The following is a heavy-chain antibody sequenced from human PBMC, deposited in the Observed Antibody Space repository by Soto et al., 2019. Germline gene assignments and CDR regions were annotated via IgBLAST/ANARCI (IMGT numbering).Heavy chain of an antibody. D-gene: IGHD3-10*01. J-gene: IGHJ4*02. CDR2: ISGSGVST. CDR1: GFTFSSYA. Sequence: GGSLRLSCAASGFTFSSYAMTWIRQAPGKGLEWVSDISGSGVSTHYADSVKGRFTISRDNSKNTLYLQMNSLRAEDTAVYYCAKDLYGSGSYGFDSWGQGTLVTVYS. V-gene: IGHV3-23*01. CDR3: AKDLYGSGSYGFDS.